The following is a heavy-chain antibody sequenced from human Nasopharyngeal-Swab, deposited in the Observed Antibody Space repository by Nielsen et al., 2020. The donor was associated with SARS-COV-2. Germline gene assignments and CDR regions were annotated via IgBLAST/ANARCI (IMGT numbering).Heavy chain of an antibody. CDR1: GFTFSSYA. V-gene: IGHV3-23*01. CDR3: VKDLAYDEVS. D-gene: IGHD5-12*01. Sequence: GGFLRLSCAASGFTFSSYAMSWVRQAPGKGLEWVSHISVDGRSTYHADSVRGRFTISRDNSKNTLYLQMNSLRGEDTAIYYCVKDLAYDEVSWGQGTLVTVSS. J-gene: IGHJ5*02. CDR2: ISVDGRST.